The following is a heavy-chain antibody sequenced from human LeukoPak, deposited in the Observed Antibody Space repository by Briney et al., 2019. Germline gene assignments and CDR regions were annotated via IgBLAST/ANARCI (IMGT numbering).Heavy chain of an antibody. CDR3: ARASSIAVAGTGSNWYFDL. CDR2: IYYSGST. D-gene: IGHD6-19*01. Sequence: PSETLSLTCTVSGGSISSGDYYWSWIRQPPGKGLEWIGYIYYSGSTYYNPSLKSRVTISVDTSKNQFSLKLSSVTAADTAVYYCARASSIAVAGTGSNWYFDLWGRGTLVTVSS. J-gene: IGHJ2*01. CDR1: GGSISSGDYY. V-gene: IGHV4-30-4*02.